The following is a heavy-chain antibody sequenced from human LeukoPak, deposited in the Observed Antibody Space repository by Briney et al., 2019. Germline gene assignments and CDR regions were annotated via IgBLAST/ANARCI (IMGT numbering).Heavy chain of an antibody. D-gene: IGHD6-13*01. J-gene: IGHJ6*02. CDR1: GGTFSSYA. Sequence: PVASVKVSCKASGGTFSSYAISWVRQAPGQGLKWMGGIIPIFGTANYAQKFQGRVTITADESTSTAYMELSSLRSEDTAVYYCARAVVHRTAAGTYYYYGMDVWGQGTTVTVSS. V-gene: IGHV1-69*01. CDR2: IIPIFGTA. CDR3: ARAVVHRTAAGTYYYYGMDV.